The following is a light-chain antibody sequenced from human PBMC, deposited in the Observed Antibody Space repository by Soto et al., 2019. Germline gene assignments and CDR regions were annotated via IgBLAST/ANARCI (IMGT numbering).Light chain of an antibody. CDR1: QSVSSSC. Sequence: EIVLTQSPGTLSLSPGERATLSCRASQSVSSSCLAWYQQKPGQAPRLLIYGASSRATGIPDRFSGSGSGTDFTLIISRLEPEDFAVYYCQQYAGPPPWTFGQETKLDIK. CDR2: GAS. J-gene: IGKJ1*01. CDR3: QQYAGPPPWT. V-gene: IGKV3-20*01.